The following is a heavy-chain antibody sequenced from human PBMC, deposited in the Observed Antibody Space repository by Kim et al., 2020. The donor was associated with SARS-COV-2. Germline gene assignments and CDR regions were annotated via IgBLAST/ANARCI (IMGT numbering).Heavy chain of an antibody. J-gene: IGHJ6*02. D-gene: IGHD3-3*01. Sequence: GGSLRLSCAASGFTFSSYGMHWVRQAPGKGLEWVAVIWYDGSNKYYADSVKGRFTISRDNSKNTLYLQMNSLRAEDTAVYYCARDEGVLRFLEWYAYYYYGMDVWGQGTTVTVSS. CDR1: GFTFSSYG. V-gene: IGHV3-33*01. CDR3: ARDEGVLRFLEWYAYYYYGMDV. CDR2: IWYDGSNK.